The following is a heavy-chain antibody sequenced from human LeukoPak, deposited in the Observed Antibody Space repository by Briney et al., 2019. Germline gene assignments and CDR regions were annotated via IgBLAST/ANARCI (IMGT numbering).Heavy chain of an antibody. J-gene: IGHJ4*02. CDR2: INPNSGGT. Sequence: ASLKVSCKASGYTFTGYYMHWVRQAPGQGLEWMGWINPNSGGTNYAQKFQGWVTMTRDTSISTAYMELSRLRSDDTAVYYCARNSGWYFAYFDYWGQGTLVTVSS. CDR3: ARNSGWYFAYFDY. V-gene: IGHV1-2*04. D-gene: IGHD6-19*01. CDR1: GYTFTGYY.